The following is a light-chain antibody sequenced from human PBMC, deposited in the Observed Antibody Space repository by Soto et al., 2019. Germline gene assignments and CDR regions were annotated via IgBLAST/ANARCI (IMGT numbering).Light chain of an antibody. V-gene: IGKV3-20*01. CDR1: QSIFNNY. CDR2: GAS. Sequence: EIVLTQSPGTLSLSPRERATISCRASQSIFNNYLAWYQQKPGQAHRLLVYGASFSATGIPDRFSGSGFGTDFTLTISRLELEDFAVYYCQQYGGSPFTFGQGTRLEIK. J-gene: IGKJ2*01. CDR3: QQYGGSPFT.